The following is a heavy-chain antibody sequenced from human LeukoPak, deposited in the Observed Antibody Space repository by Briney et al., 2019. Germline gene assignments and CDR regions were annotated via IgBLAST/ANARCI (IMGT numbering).Heavy chain of an antibody. CDR1: GYTFTGYY. CDR3: ARVRGYVWGSYRLEY. Sequence: ASVKVSCKASGYTFTGYYMHWVRQDPGQGLEWMGWINPNSGGTNYAQKFQGRVTVTRDTSISTAYMELSSLRSEDTAAYYCARVRGYVWGSYRLEYWGQGTLVTVSS. CDR2: INPNSGGT. V-gene: IGHV1-2*02. D-gene: IGHD3-16*02. J-gene: IGHJ4*02.